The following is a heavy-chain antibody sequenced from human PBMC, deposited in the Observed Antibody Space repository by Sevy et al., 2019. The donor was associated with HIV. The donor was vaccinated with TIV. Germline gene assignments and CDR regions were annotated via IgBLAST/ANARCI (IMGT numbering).Heavy chain of an antibody. CDR2: INHSGST. CDR1: GGSFSGYY. D-gene: IGHD3-10*01. CDR3: ARGRYYGSGSIAV. Sequence: SETLSLTSAVYGGSFSGYYWSWIRQPPGKGLEWIGEINHSGSTNYNPSLKSRVTISVDTSKNQFSLKLSSVTAADTAVYYCARGRYYGSGSIAVWGQGTTVTVSS. V-gene: IGHV4-34*01. J-gene: IGHJ6*02.